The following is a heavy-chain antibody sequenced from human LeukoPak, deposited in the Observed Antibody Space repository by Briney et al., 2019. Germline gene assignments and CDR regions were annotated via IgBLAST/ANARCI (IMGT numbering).Heavy chain of an antibody. D-gene: IGHD2-21*02. Sequence: GGPLRLSCAASGFTFSSYGMHWVRQAPGKGLEWVAVISYDGSNKYYADSVKGRFTISRDNSKNTLYLQMNSLRAEDTAVYYCAKWRTAMDYWGQGTLVTVSS. CDR1: GFTFSSYG. V-gene: IGHV3-30*18. CDR3: AKWRTAMDY. J-gene: IGHJ4*02. CDR2: ISYDGSNK.